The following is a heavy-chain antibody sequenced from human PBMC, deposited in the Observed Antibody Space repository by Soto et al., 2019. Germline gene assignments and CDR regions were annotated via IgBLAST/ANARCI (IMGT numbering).Heavy chain of an antibody. CDR3: ARFSPPIDY. CDR2: IYYSGST. D-gene: IGHD3-3*02. V-gene: IGHV4-59*01. J-gene: IGHJ4*02. Sequence: QVQLQESGPGLVKPSETLSLSCTVSGGSISSYYWSWIRQPPGKGLEWVGYIYYSGSTTYNPSLKSRVTISVDTSKNPFSLKLSSVTAADTAMYYCARFSPPIDYWGQGTLVTVSS. CDR1: GGSISSYY.